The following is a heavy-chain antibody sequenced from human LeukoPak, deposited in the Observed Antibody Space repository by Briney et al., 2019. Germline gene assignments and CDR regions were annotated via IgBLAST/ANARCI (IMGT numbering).Heavy chain of an antibody. Sequence: TSETLSLTCAVSGYSISSGYYWGWIRQPPGKGLEWIGSIYHSGSIYYNPSLKSRVTISVDTSKNQFSLKLSSVTAADTAVYYCARRSVAAAANYYYYYMDVWGRGTTVTVSS. CDR1: GYSISSGYY. J-gene: IGHJ6*03. CDR3: ARRSVAAAANYYYYYMDV. CDR2: IYHSGSI. D-gene: IGHD6-13*01. V-gene: IGHV4-38-2*01.